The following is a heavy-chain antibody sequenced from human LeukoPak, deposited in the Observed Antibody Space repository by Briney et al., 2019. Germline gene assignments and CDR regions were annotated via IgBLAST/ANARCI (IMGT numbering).Heavy chain of an antibody. D-gene: IGHD1-26*01. CDR2: ISPSGAST. V-gene: IGHV1-46*01. J-gene: IGHJ1*01. CDR1: GYTFISYY. Sequence: ASVKVSCKASGYTFISYYMHWVRKAPGQGLEWMGIISPSGASTTYAPRFQGRVTMTRDTSTSTVYMELSSLRFEDTAVYYCAREGTGYSGSHQYFQHWGQGTLVTVSS. CDR3: AREGTGYSGSHQYFQH.